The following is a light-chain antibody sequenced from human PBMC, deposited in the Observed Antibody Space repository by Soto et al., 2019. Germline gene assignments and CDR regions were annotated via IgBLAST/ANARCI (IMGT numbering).Light chain of an antibody. V-gene: IGKV1-27*01. J-gene: IGKJ1*01. CDR2: ATS. Sequence: IQMPQSPSSLSASVGDRVPIPCRASQGINNYLAWSQQKPGKVPTLLLYATSPLQSGVPSRFSGSGSGTDFTLTISSLQPEDVATYYCQKYNSAPWTFGQGTKVEIK. CDR3: QKYNSAPWT. CDR1: QGINNY.